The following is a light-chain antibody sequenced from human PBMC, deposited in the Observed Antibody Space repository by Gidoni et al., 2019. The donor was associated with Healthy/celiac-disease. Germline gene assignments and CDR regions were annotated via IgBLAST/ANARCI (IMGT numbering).Light chain of an antibody. Sequence: ATKLTKPPSSLSASVGHRVTITCRASQGISSALAWYQQKPGKAPKLLSYDASSLESGGPSRFSGSGSGTDFTLTISSLQPEDFAPDSCQQFNSYLSITFGQGTRLEIK. CDR3: QQFNSYLSIT. V-gene: IGKV1-13*02. J-gene: IGKJ5*01. CDR2: DAS. CDR1: QGISSA.